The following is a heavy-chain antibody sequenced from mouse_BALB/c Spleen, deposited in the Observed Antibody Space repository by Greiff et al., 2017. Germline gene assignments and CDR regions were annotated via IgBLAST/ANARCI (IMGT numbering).Heavy chain of an antibody. CDR3: ARSDSSGYVAY. J-gene: IGHJ3*01. CDR2: INPSNGRT. V-gene: IGHV1S81*02. D-gene: IGHD3-2*01. CDR1: GYTFTSYW. Sequence: QVQLQQPGAELVKPGASVKLSCKASGYTFTSYWMHWVKQRPGQGLEWIGEINPSNGRTNYNEKFKSKATLTVDKSSSTAYMQLSSLTSEDSAVYYCARSDSSGYVAYGGQGTLVTVSA.